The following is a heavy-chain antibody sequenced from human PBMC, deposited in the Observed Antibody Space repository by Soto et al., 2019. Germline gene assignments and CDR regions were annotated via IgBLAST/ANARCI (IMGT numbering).Heavy chain of an antibody. CDR1: GYTFTSYG. CDR3: ARDRGSYALDY. J-gene: IGHJ4*02. Sequence: QVQLVQSGAEVKKPGASVKVSCKASGYTFTSYGISWVRQAPGQGLEWMGWISANNGNTNYAQKLQGRVTMTTDTATRTAYMELRSQRSDDTAVYYCARDRGSYALDYWGQGTLVTVSS. CDR2: ISANNGNT. D-gene: IGHD1-26*01. V-gene: IGHV1-18*01.